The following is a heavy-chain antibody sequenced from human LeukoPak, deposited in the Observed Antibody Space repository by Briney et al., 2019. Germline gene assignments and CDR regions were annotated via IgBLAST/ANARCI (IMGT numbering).Heavy chain of an antibody. Sequence: SETLSLXCTVSGGSISSFYWSWIRQPPGKGLEWIGYIYYNGSTNYNPSLESRVTISVDTSKNQLSLKLTSVTAADTAVSYCARDRYRFEYWGQGTLVTVSS. J-gene: IGHJ4*02. CDR1: GGSISSFY. CDR3: ARDRYRFEY. V-gene: IGHV4-59*01. CDR2: IYYNGST. D-gene: IGHD2-2*02.